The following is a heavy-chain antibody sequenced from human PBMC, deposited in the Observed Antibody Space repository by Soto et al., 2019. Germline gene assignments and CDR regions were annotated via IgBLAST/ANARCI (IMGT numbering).Heavy chain of an antibody. CDR2: ISGSGGST. V-gene: IGHV3-23*01. CDR3: ARASIAAAGNYYYYGMDV. J-gene: IGHJ6*02. Sequence: GGSLRLSCAASGFTFSSYAMSWVRQAPGKGLEWVSAISGSGGSTYYADSVKGRFTISRDNSKNTLYLQMNSLRAEDTAVYYCARASIAAAGNYYYYGMDVWGQGTTVTVSS. D-gene: IGHD6-13*01. CDR1: GFTFSSYA.